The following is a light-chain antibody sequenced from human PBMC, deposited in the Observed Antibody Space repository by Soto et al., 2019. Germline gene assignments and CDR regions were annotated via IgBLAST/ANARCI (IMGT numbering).Light chain of an antibody. V-gene: IGKV1-5*03. Sequence: DIQMTQSPSTLSGSVGDRVTITCRASQTISSWLAWYQQKPGKAPKLLIYKASTLISGVPSRFSGSGSGTEFTLTISSLQPDDFATYYCQHYNSYSEAFGQGTKVELK. CDR3: QHYNSYSEA. CDR2: KAS. CDR1: QTISSW. J-gene: IGKJ1*01.